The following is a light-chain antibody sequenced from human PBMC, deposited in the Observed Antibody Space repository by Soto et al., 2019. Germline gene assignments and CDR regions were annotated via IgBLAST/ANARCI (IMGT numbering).Light chain of an antibody. J-gene: IGLJ3*02. V-gene: IGLV7-46*01. Sequence: QAVVTQEPSLTVSPGGTVTLTCGSSTGAVTSGHYPYWFQQKPGQAPRTLIYYTSNKHSWTPARFSGSLLGGKAALTLSGAQPEDEAEYYCLLSFGGARVFGGGTKLNVL. CDR2: YTS. CDR1: TGAVTSGHY. CDR3: LLSFGGARV.